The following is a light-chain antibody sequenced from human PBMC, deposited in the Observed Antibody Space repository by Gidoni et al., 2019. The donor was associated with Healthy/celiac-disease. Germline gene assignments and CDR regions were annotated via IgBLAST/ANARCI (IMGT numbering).Light chain of an antibody. V-gene: IGKV4-1*01. CDR3: QQHYDIPWT. CDR1: QSGLYNSNNKNY. Sequence: DIVMTQSPDSLAVSLGERATIICKSSQSGLYNSNNKNYLAWYQQKPGQPPKLLFYWASTRQAGVPDRFSGSGSGTDFTLSISSLQAEDVAVYYCQQHYDIPWTFGRGTRVELK. CDR2: WAS. J-gene: IGKJ1*01.